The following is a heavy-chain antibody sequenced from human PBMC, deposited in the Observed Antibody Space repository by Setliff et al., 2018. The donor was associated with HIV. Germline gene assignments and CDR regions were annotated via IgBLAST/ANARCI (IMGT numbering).Heavy chain of an antibody. J-gene: IGHJ5*02. CDR1: GGSASNSRYY. Sequence: SETLSLTCTVSGGSASNSRYYWAWIRQPPGKGLEYIGSIYYNEKTYYSPSLKSRVTISIDTSKNQFSLNLTSVTAADTAMYYCASRIYYYDESRVLREEGFVPRGQGTLVTVSS. V-gene: IGHV4-39*01. CDR3: ASRIYYYDESRVLREEGFVP. CDR2: IYYNEKT. D-gene: IGHD3-22*01.